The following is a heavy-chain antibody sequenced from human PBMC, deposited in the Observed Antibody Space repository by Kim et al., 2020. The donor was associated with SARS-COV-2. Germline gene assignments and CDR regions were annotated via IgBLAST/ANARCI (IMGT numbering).Heavy chain of an antibody. CDR2: IKSKTDGGTT. Sequence: GGSLRLSCAASGFTFSNAWMSWVRQAPGKGLEWVGRIKSKTDGGTTDYAAPVKGRFTISRDDSKNTLYLQMNSLKTEDTAVYYCTTDSDTWVSSSMDVWGQGTTVTVSS. D-gene: IGHD5-18*01. CDR1: GFTFSNAW. CDR3: TTDSDTWVSSSMDV. J-gene: IGHJ6*02. V-gene: IGHV3-15*01.